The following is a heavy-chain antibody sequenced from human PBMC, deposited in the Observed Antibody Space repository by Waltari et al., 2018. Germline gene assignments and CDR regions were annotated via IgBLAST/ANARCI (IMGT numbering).Heavy chain of an antibody. D-gene: IGHD6-13*01. CDR1: GGSISGYY. J-gene: IGHJ5*02. V-gene: IGHV4-59*08. CDR2: SDYNGRT. CDR3: ARHRGYGSTWGWFDP. Sequence: QVQLQESGPGLVKPSETLSLTCIVSGGSISGYYWSWIRQPPGKGLEWIGYSDYNGRTNYKPSLNTRVTISLDTSKNQVPLRLSSVTATDTAVYYCARHRGYGSTWGWFDPWGQGTLVTVSS.